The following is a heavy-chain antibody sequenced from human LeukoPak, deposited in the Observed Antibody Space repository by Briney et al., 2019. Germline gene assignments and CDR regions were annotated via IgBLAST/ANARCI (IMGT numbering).Heavy chain of an antibody. CDR1: GFTVSSNY. V-gene: IGHV3-66*01. Sequence: GGSLRLSCAASGFTVSSNYMSWVRQAPGKWIEWVAISYSGNTTYCADSVRGRFTISRDKSKNRLHLQMNSLRAEDTAVYYCATYSSGRRGYYFDSWGQGTLVTVSS. CDR3: ATYSSGRRGYYFDS. D-gene: IGHD6-25*01. CDR2: SYSGNTT. J-gene: IGHJ4*02.